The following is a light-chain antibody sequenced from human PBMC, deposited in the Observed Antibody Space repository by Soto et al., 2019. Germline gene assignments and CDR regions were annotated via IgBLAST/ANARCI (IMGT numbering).Light chain of an antibody. CDR3: ATWDDGLSGWV. CDR2: RND. J-gene: IGLJ3*02. V-gene: IGLV1-47*01. Sequence: QPVLTQYPSTSGTPGQSVTISCSGSGSNIGNNYVFWYQRVPGTAPKLLISRNDQRPSGVPDRFSGSKSGTSASLAISGLRSEDEADYYCATWDDGLSGWVFGGGTKLTVL. CDR1: GSNIGNNY.